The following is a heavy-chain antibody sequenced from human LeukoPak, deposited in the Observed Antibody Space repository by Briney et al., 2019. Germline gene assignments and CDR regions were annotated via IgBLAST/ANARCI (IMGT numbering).Heavy chain of an antibody. J-gene: IGHJ4*02. CDR3: ASSLYYYDSSGYYDY. CDR2: IIPIFGTA. CDR1: GGTFSSYA. D-gene: IGHD3-22*01. V-gene: IGHV1-69*13. Sequence: SVKVSCKASGGTFSSYAISWVRQAPGQGLEWMGGIIPIFGTANYAQKFQGRVTITADESTSTAYMELSSLRSEDTAVYYCASSLYYYDSSGYYDYWGQGTLVTVSS.